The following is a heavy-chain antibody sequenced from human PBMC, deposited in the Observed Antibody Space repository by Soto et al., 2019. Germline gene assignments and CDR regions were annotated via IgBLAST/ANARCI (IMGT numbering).Heavy chain of an antibody. V-gene: IGHV1-18*01. J-gene: IGHJ6*03. D-gene: IGHD2-8*01. CDR3: ARLAIVLIVYATNNYYMDV. Sequence: GASVKVSCKASGYTFTSYGISWVRQAPGQGLEWMGWISAYNGNTNYAQKLQGRVTMTTDTSTSTAYMELRSLRSDDTAVYYCARLAIVLIVYATNNYYMDVWGKGTTVTVSS. CDR2: ISAYNGNT. CDR1: GYTFTSYG.